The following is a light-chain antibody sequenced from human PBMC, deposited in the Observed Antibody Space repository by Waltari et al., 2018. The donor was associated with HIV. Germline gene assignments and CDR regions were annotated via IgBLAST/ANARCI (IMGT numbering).Light chain of an antibody. CDR3: QQFHNSLFI. J-gene: IGKJ5*01. CDR1: HTVSGSN. Sequence: DIVLTQSPDTLSLSPGDTATLSCRASHTVSGSNLAWYQQKPGQPPRLLMFVTSTRATGTPDRFSGSGSGTDFTLTISGLGPEDFAVYHCQQFHNSLFIFGQGTRLEN. V-gene: IGKV3-20*01. CDR2: VTS.